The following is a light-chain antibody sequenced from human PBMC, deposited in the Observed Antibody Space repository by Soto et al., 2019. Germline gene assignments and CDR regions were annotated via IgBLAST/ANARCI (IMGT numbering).Light chain of an antibody. CDR2: LNSDGSH. V-gene: IGLV4-69*01. CDR1: SGHSNYA. CDR3: QTWGTGLYVV. Sequence: QSVLTQSPSASASLGASVKLTCTLSSGHSNYAIAWHQQQPEKGPRYLMKLNSDGSHSKGDGIPDRFSGSSSGAERYLTISSLQSEDEADYYWQTWGTGLYVVFGGGTKLTVL. J-gene: IGLJ2*01.